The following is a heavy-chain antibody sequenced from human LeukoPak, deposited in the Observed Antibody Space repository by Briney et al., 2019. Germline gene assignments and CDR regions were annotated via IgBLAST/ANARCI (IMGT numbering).Heavy chain of an antibody. CDR2: IKQDGSEK. V-gene: IGHV3-7*01. Sequence: GGSLRLSCAASRFTFSSYAMSWVRQAPGKGLEWVANIKQDGSEKYYVDSVKGRFTISRDNAKNSLYLQMNSLRAEDTAVYYCARDDYGDYVVDWGQGTLVTVSS. CDR1: RFTFSSYA. CDR3: ARDDYGDYVVD. D-gene: IGHD4-17*01. J-gene: IGHJ4*02.